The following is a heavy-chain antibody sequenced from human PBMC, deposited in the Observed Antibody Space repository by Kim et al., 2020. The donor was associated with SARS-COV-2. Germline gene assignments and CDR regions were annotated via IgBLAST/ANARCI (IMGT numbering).Heavy chain of an antibody. D-gene: IGHD3-16*01. J-gene: IGHJ4*02. V-gene: IGHV1-69*13. CDR2: IIPIFGTA. Sequence: SVKVSCKASGGTFSSYAISWVRQAPGQGLEWMGGIIPIFGTANYAQKFQGRVTITADESTSTAYMELSSLRSEDTAVFYCAMEPADGRMITFGGRCYWGQGTLVTVSS. CDR3: AMEPADGRMITFGGRCY. CDR1: GGTFSSYA.